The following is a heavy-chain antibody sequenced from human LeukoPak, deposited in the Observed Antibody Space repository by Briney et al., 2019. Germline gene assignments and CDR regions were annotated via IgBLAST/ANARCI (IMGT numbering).Heavy chain of an antibody. CDR1: GYTFTSYY. CDR3: ARDSVGFRYYGSGSYSSIPI. J-gene: IGHJ4*02. CDR2: INPSGGST. D-gene: IGHD3-10*01. V-gene: IGHV1-46*01. Sequence: GASVKVSCKASGYTFTSYYMHWVRQAPGQGLEWMGIINPSGGSTSYAQKFQGRVTMTRDMSTSTVYMELSSLRSEDTAVYYCARDSVGFRYYGSGSYSSIPIWGQGTLVTVSS.